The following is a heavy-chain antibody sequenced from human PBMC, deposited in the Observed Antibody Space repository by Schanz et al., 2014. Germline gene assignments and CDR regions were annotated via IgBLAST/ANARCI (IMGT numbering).Heavy chain of an antibody. J-gene: IGHJ2*01. Sequence: EVQLVESGGGLVQPGGSLRLSCAASGFTFSTYAMTWVRQAPGKGLEWVSSISIRGGNTYYTDSVKGRFTISRDNSKNTLDLQMSSLRADDTAIYYCAKGQGAVINNWYFDLWGRGTLVTVSS. CDR1: GFTFSTYA. D-gene: IGHD2-21*01. CDR3: AKGQGAVINNWYFDL. V-gene: IGHV3-23*04. CDR2: ISIRGGNT.